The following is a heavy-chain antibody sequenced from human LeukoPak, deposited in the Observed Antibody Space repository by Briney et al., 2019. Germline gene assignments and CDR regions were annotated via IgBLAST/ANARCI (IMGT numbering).Heavy chain of an antibody. Sequence: GGSLRLSCAASGFTFNNAWMSWVRQAPGKGLEWVSGISWNSGSIGYADSVKGRFTISRDNAKNSLYLQMNSLRAEDTALYYCAKGSWLVLDYWGQGTLVTVSS. D-gene: IGHD6-19*01. CDR3: AKGSWLVLDY. J-gene: IGHJ4*02. CDR1: GFTFNNAW. CDR2: ISWNSGSI. V-gene: IGHV3-9*01.